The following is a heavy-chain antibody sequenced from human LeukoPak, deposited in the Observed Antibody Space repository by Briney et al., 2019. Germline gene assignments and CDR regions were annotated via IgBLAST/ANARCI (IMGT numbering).Heavy chain of an antibody. Sequence: PSETLSLTCTVSGGSISSYYWGWIRQPPGKGLEWIGYIYYSGSTSYNPSLKSRVTISVDTSKSQFSLKLTSVTAADTAVYFCARGIGSNPPLGYFDYWGQGILVTVSS. D-gene: IGHD2-15*01. CDR2: IYYSGST. CDR1: GGSISSYY. V-gene: IGHV4-59*01. CDR3: ARGIGSNPPLGYFDY. J-gene: IGHJ4*02.